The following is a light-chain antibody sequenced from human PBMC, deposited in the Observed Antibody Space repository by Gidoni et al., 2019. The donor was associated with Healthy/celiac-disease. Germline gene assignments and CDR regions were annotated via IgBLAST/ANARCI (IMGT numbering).Light chain of an antibody. Sequence: EIVMTQSPATLSVSPGERATLSCRASQSVSSNLAWYQQKPGQAPRLRIYGASTRATGIPARVRGSGSGTEFTLTISSLQSEDFAVYYCQQYNNWPPLTFGGGTKVEIK. J-gene: IGKJ4*01. CDR1: QSVSSN. CDR3: QQYNNWPPLT. CDR2: GAS. V-gene: IGKV3-15*01.